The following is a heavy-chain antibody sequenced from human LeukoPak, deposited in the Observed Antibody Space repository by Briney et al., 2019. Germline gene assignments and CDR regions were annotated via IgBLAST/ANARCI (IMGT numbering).Heavy chain of an antibody. V-gene: IGHV4-59*01. D-gene: IGHD5-18*01. CDR3: ARDLGVMVRAFNI. CDR1: GGSIISYS. Sequence: SETLSLTCTVSGGSIISYSWSWIRQPPGKRLEWIGYIYYSGSTNYNPSLKSRVTISVDTSKNQISLKLSSVTAADTAVYYCARDLGVMVRAFNIWGQGTMVTVSS. CDR2: IYYSGST. J-gene: IGHJ3*02.